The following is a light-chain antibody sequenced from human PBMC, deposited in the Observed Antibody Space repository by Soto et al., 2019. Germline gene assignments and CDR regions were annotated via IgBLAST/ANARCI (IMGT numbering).Light chain of an antibody. CDR2: GAS. CDR1: QSVTSSY. CDR3: QQYGRSPRT. J-gene: IGKJ2*01. V-gene: IGKV3-20*01. Sequence: EIVLTQSPGTLSLSPGERATLSCRASQSVTSSYLAWYQQKPGQAPRLLIYGASSSATGIPDRFSGSGSGTDFTLTINRLKPEDFAVYCCQQYGRSPRTFGQGTKREIK.